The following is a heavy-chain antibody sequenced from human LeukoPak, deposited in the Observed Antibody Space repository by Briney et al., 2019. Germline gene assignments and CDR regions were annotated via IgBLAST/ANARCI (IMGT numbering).Heavy chain of an antibody. V-gene: IGHV4-39*01. J-gene: IGHJ6*03. CDR1: GGPITSSGYY. Sequence: SETLSLTCTVSGGPITSSGYYWGWIRQPPGKGLEWIGSMFYGGTTYHNPSLKSRVTIFVDTSKTQFSLNLNSVTVSDTAVYYCARWRVGATPYYYYYMDVWGKGTTVTVFS. D-gene: IGHD1-26*01. CDR2: MFYGGTT. CDR3: ARWRVGATPYYYYYMDV.